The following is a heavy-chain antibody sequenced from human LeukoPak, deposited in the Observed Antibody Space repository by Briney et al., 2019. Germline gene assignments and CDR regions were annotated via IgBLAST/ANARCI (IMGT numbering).Heavy chain of an antibody. CDR3: ARRKRAVYYDTPRFSRRGAAFDI. CDR1: GGSISSYY. J-gene: IGHJ3*02. Sequence: SETLSLTCTVSGGSISSYYWSWIRQPPGKGLEWIGYIYYSGSTNYNPSLKSRVTISVDTSKNQFSLKLSSVTAADTAVYYCARRKRAVYYDTPRFSRRGAAFDIWGQGTMVTVSS. D-gene: IGHD3-22*01. V-gene: IGHV4-59*12. CDR2: IYYSGST.